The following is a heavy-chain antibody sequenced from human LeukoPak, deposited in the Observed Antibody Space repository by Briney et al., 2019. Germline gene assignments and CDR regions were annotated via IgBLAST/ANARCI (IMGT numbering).Heavy chain of an antibody. D-gene: IGHD3-22*01. J-gene: IGHJ4*02. CDR2: ITGNGGNT. CDR3: AKRHDVSGPTGYFDY. CDR1: GFTFSSYA. V-gene: IGHV3-23*01. Sequence: GGSLRLSYAASGFTFSSYAMIWVRQAPGKGLEWVSVITGNGGNTYYADSVKGRFTISRDNSKNTLYLQMNSLRAEDTAVYYCAKRHDVSGPTGYFDYWGQGTLVTVSS.